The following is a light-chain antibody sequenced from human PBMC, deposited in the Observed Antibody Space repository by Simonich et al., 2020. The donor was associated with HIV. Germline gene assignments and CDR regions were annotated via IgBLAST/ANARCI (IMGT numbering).Light chain of an antibody. CDR2: DVS. CDR3: SSYTSSSTWV. Sequence: QSALTQPASVSGSPGQSITISCTGTSRDVGGYNYFSWYQQHPGKAPKLMIYDVSKRPSGVSNRLAGSKSGNTASLTISGLQAEDEADYYCSSYTSSSTWVFGGGTKLTVL. J-gene: IGLJ3*02. CDR1: SRDVGGYNY. V-gene: IGLV2-14*01.